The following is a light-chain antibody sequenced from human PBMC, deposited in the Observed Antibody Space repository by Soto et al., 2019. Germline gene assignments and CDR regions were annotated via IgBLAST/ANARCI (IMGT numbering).Light chain of an antibody. CDR3: QQYGSAPWT. CDR2: GAS. J-gene: IGKJ1*01. Sequence: EIVLTQSPGTLSLSPGERATLSCRASQSVTGSHLAWYQQQPGQAPRLLMYGASSRATGIPVRFSGSGSGTDFTLTISRLEPEDFAVYYCQQYGSAPWTFGQGTKV. V-gene: IGKV3-20*01. CDR1: QSVTGSH.